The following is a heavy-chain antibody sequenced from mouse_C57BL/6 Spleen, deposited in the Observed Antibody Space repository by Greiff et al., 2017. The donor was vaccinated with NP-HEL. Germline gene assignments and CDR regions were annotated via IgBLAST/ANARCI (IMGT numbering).Heavy chain of an antibody. CDR3: ARRDGPWYFDV. CDR1: GYTFTSCG. D-gene: IGHD2-3*01. Sequence: QVQLKQSGAELARPGASVKLSCKASGYTFTSCGISWVKQRTGQGLEWIGEIYPRSGNTYYNEKFKGKATLTAAKSSSTAYMELRSLTSYDSAVYFCARRDGPWYFDVWGTGTTVTVSS. CDR2: IYPRSGNT. V-gene: IGHV1-81*01. J-gene: IGHJ1*03.